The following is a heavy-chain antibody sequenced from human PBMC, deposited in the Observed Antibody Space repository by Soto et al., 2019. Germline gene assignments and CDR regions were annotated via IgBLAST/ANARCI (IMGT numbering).Heavy chain of an antibody. J-gene: IGHJ4*02. Sequence: SQTLSLTCAISGDSVSSNSAAWNWIRQSPSRGLEWLGRTYYRSKWYNDYAVSVKSRITINPDTSKNQFSLQLNSVTPEDTVVYYCARSPPAYDFGAYFDYWGQGTLVTVSS. CDR3: ARSPPAYDFGAYFDY. CDR2: TYYRSKWYN. V-gene: IGHV6-1*01. D-gene: IGHD3-3*01. CDR1: GDSVSSNSAA.